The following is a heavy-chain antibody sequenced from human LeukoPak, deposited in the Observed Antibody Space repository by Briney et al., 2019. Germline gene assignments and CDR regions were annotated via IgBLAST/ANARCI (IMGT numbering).Heavy chain of an antibody. CDR1: GGSVSSDSYY. J-gene: IGHJ4*02. CDR3: ARSGFYSSHPFDY. V-gene: IGHV4-61*01. D-gene: IGHD2/OR15-2a*01. Sequence: SETLSLTCTVSGGSVSSDSYYWSWIRQPPGKGLECIGYIYYNGNTNYSPSLKSRVAISIDTSKNQFSLKLNSVTAADTAVYYCARSGFYSSHPFDYWGQGSLVTVSS. CDR2: IYYNGNT.